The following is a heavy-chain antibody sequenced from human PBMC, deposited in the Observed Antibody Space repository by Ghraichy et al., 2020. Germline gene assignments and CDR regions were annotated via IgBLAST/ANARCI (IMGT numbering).Heavy chain of an antibody. CDR3: TKAASSGWYGGFDY. V-gene: IGHV3-9*01. D-gene: IGHD6-19*01. CDR1: GFTFDDYA. J-gene: IGHJ4*01. Sequence: GGSLRLSCAASGFTFDDYAMHWVRQAPGKGLEWVAGISWNSGTIAYADSVKGRFTISRDNAKNSLYLQMNRLRAEDTAFYYCTKAASSGWYGGFDYWGHGTLVTVSS. CDR2: ISWNSGTI.